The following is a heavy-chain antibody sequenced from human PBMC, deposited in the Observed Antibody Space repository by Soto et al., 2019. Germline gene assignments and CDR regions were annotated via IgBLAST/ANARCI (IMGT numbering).Heavy chain of an antibody. D-gene: IGHD6-13*01. J-gene: IGHJ4*02. CDR3: ARGWVYLVDY. CDR1: GDSISSGDHY. Sequence: PSETLSLTCTVSGDSISSGDHYWSWIRQPPGKGLEWIGKIFFTGSTYYNPSLSGRVAISVDTSKNQFSLELSSVTAADTAVYYCARGWVYLVDYWGQGTLVTVSS. V-gene: IGHV4-30-4*01. CDR2: IFFTGST.